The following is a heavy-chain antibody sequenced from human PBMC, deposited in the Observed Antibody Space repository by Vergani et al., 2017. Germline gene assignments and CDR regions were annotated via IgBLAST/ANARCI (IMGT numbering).Heavy chain of an antibody. CDR1: GGSFTSYH. V-gene: IGHV4-34*01. CDR3: ARVNTETNGHLYYYYYMDV. CDR2: IDHTGRP. J-gene: IGHJ6*03. D-gene: IGHD4-11*01. Sequence: QVQLQQWGGGLLKPSETLSLTCVVNGGSFTSYHWTGIRQSPGEGLEWVGDIDHTGRPDYNPSLKSRLTMSVDKFRNQFSLTLNSVTATDTAIYFCARVNTETNGHLYYYYYMDVWGQGTAVTVS.